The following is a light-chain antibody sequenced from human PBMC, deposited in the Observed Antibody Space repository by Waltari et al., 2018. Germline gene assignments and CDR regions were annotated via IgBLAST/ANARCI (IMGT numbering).Light chain of an antibody. J-gene: IGLJ2*01. CDR2: ENN. CDR3: GTWDTSLSALI. CDR1: SSNIGNDY. Sequence: QSVLTQPPSVSAAPGQKVTLSCSGSSSNIGNDYVSWYQQLPGTAPKLFIYENNKRPSGIPDRSSGSKSGTSATLGITGLQTGDEADYYCGTWDTSLSALIFGGGTKLTVL. V-gene: IGLV1-51*02.